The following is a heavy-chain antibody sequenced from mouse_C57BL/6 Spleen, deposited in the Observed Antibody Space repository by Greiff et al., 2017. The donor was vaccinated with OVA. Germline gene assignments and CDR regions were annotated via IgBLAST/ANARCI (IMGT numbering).Heavy chain of an antibody. V-gene: IGHV1-64*01. CDR3: ARSNYDYVGGFAY. J-gene: IGHJ3*01. CDR2: IHPNSGST. D-gene: IGHD2-4*01. CDR1: GYTFTSYW. Sequence: QVQLKQPGAELVKPGASVKLSCKASGYTFTSYWMHWVKQRPGQGLEWIGMIHPNSGSTNYNEKFKSKATLTVDKSSSTAYMQLSSLTSEDSAVYYCARSNYDYVGGFAYWGQGTLVTVSA.